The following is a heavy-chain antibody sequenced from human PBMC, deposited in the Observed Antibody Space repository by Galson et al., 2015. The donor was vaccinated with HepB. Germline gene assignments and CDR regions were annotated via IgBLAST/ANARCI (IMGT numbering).Heavy chain of an antibody. V-gene: IGHV7-4-1*02. Sequence: VKVSRKASGYTFTDYVVNWVRQAPGQGLEWMGWMNTNTGKPTYAPGFAGRFVFSLDTSVTTAYLQISSLETDDTAVYYCARSPLRFLDWLPYYDYYYMDVWGEGTTVTVSS. J-gene: IGHJ6*03. CDR3: ARSPLRFLDWLPYYDYYYMDV. CDR2: MNTNTGKP. CDR1: GYTFTDYV. D-gene: IGHD3-3*01.